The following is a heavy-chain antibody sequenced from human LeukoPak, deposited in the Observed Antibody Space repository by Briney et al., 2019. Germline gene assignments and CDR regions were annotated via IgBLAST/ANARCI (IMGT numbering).Heavy chain of an antibody. Sequence: ASVKVSCTASGYTFTGYYMHWVRQAPGQGLEWMGWINPNSGGTNYAQKFQGRVTMTRDTSISTAYMELSRLRSDYTAVYYCARDNWVIVVVVAAMSWFDPWGQGTLVTVSS. V-gene: IGHV1-2*02. D-gene: IGHD2-15*01. CDR3: ARDNWVIVVVVAAMSWFDP. CDR1: GYTFTGYY. CDR2: INPNSGGT. J-gene: IGHJ5*02.